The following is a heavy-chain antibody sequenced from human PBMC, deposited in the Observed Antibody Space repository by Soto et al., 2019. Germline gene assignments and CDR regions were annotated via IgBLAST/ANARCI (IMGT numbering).Heavy chain of an antibody. Sequence: QVQLVQSGAEVKRPGSSVKVSCKASGDTFNFYSINWVRQAPGVGLEWMGRVNPIVSMSNYAQKFQGRVTTPADKSTSTAYMELSSPRAEDTAIYYCASSYGSGYRAFDYWGQGALVTVSS. CDR3: ASSYGSGYRAFDY. V-gene: IGHV1-69*02. CDR1: GDTFNFYS. CDR2: VNPIVSMS. J-gene: IGHJ4*02. D-gene: IGHD3-10*01.